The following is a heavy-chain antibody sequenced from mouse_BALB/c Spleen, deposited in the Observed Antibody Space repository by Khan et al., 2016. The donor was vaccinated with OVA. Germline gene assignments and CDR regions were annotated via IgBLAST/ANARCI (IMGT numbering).Heavy chain of an antibody. CDR1: GYSFASYW. Sequence: VRLQQSGTVLARPGASVKMSCKASGYSFASYWMHWIKQRPGQGLEWIGTIYPGISDTRYNQKFKGKATLTAVSSASTAYLDFSSLTNEDSAVYYSTRSYDSYHFDYWGQGTTLTVSA. J-gene: IGHJ2*01. D-gene: IGHD2-4*01. V-gene: IGHV1-5*01. CDR2: IYPGISDT. CDR3: TRSYDSYHFDY.